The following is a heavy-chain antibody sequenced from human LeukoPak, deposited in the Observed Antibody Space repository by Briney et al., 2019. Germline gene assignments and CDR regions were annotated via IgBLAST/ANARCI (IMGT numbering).Heavy chain of an antibody. CDR1: GGSFSGYY. Sequence: SETLSLTCAVYGGSFSGYYWSWIRQPPGKGLEWIGEISHSGSTNCNPSLKSRVTISVDTSKNQFSLKLSSVTAADTAVYYCARGGWDIVVVPAAKGWFDPWGQGTLVTVSS. J-gene: IGHJ5*02. D-gene: IGHD2-2*01. CDR2: ISHSGST. V-gene: IGHV4-34*01. CDR3: ARGGWDIVVVPAAKGWFDP.